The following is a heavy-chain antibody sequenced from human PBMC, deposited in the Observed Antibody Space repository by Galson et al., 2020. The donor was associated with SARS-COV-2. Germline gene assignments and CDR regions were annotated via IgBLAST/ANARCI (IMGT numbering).Heavy chain of an antibody. V-gene: IGHV7-4-1*02. Sequence: ASVKVSCKASGFTYTNYAMNWVRQPPGQGLEWMGWINTHHGNPAYAKGFTRRFVFSLDTSVSTAYLQISSIKAEDTAVYYCARLRYYYGVDVWGQGTTVTVSS. CDR3: ARLRYYYGVDV. CDR2: INTHHGNP. D-gene: IGHD3-16*01. J-gene: IGHJ6*02. CDR1: GFTYTNYA.